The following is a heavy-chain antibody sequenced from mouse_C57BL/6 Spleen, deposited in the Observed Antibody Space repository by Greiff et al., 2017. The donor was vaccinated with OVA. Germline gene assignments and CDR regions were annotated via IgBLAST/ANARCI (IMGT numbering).Heavy chain of an antibody. Sequence: QVHVKQPGAELVRPGTSVKLSCKASGYTFTSYWMHWVKQRPGQGLEWIGVIDPSDSYTNYNQKFKGKATLTVDTSSSTAYMQLSSLTSEDSAVYYCARRLLRGYFDVWGTGTTVTVSS. CDR2: IDPSDSYT. V-gene: IGHV1-59*01. J-gene: IGHJ1*03. CDR3: ARRLLRGYFDV. D-gene: IGHD1-1*01. CDR1: GYTFTSYW.